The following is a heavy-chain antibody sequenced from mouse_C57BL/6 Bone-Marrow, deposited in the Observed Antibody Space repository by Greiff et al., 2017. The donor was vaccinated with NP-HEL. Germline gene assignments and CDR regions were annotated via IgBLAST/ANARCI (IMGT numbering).Heavy chain of an antibody. D-gene: IGHD3-1*01. CDR3: AWGGLYYFDY. CDR1: GFTFSDYG. V-gene: IGHV5-17*01. J-gene: IGHJ2*01. CDR2: ISSGSSTI. Sequence: EVMLVESGGGLVKPGGSLKLSCAASGFTFSDYGMHWVRQAPEKGLEWVAYISSGSSTIYYADTVKGRFTISRDNAKNTLFLQMTSLRSEDTAMYYCAWGGLYYFDYWGQGTTLTVSS.